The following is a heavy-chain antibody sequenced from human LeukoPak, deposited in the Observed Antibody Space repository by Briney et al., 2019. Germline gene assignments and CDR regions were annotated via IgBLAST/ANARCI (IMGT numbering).Heavy chain of an antibody. Sequence: GGSLRLSCAVSGITLSNYGMSWVRQLPGKGLEWVAGIRGSGGTTNYADSVRGRFTISGDNSKNTLYLQMSSLRAEDTAVYFCAKRGVVIRVILVGFHKEAYYFDSWGQGALVTVSS. D-gene: IGHD3-22*01. J-gene: IGHJ4*02. V-gene: IGHV3-23*01. CDR1: GITLSNYG. CDR3: AKRGVVIRVILVGFHKEAYYFDS. CDR2: IRGSGGTT.